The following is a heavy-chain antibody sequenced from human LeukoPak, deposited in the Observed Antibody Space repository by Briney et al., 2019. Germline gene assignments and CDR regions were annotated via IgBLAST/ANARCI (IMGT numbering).Heavy chain of an antibody. J-gene: IGHJ4*02. CDR1: GFAFTNYA. V-gene: IGHV3-23*01. CDR3: EKARIAGNKVTTFHY. CDR2: ISGSGDTT. D-gene: IGHD4-17*01. Sequence: GGSLRLSCAASGFAFTNYAMTWVRQAPGKGLEWVSAISGSGDTTYYADSIKGRFTISRDNSKNTLYLQMNSLRAEDTSISYCEKARIAGNKVTTFHYWGPGSLGTVSS.